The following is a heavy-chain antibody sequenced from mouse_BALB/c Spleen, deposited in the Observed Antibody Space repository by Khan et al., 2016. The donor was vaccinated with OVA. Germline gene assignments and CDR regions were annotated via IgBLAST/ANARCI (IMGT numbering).Heavy chain of an antibody. Sequence: EVELVESGGGLVRPGGSLKLSCAASGFSFTTYTMSWVRQTPERRLEWVATINSGSTYTYYPDSVKGRFTISRDNAKNTLSLQMSSLKSEDTAMYYCTRDGNYAHWYFDVWGAGTTVNVSS. J-gene: IGHJ1*01. D-gene: IGHD2-1*01. CDR3: TRDGNYAHWYFDV. CDR2: INSGSTYT. CDR1: GFSFTTYT. V-gene: IGHV5-6-4*01.